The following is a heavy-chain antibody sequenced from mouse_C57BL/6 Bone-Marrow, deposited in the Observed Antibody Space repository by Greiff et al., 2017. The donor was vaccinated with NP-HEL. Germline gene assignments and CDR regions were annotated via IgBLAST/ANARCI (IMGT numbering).Heavy chain of an antibody. V-gene: IGHV5-12*01. CDR1: GFTFSDYY. CDR3: AKGVWYFDV. Sequence: EVQRVESGGGLVQPGGSLKLSCAASGFTFSDYYMYWVRQTPEKRLEWVAYISNGGGSTYYPDTVKGRFTISRDNAKNTLYLQMSRLKSEDTAMYYCAKGVWYFDVWGTGTTVTVSA. CDR2: ISNGGGST. J-gene: IGHJ1*03.